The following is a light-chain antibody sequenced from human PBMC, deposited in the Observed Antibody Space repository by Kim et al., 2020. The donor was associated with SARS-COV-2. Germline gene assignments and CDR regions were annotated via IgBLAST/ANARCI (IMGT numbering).Light chain of an antibody. CDR2: WAS. CDR3: QQYYSTWWT. CDR1: QSVLYSSNNKNY. J-gene: IGKJ1*01. V-gene: IGKV4-1*01. Sequence: ATINCKSSQSVLYSSNNKNYLAWYQQKPGQPPKLLIYWASTRESGVPDRFSGSGSGTDFTLTISSLQAEDVAVYYCQQYYSTWWTFGQGTKVEIK.